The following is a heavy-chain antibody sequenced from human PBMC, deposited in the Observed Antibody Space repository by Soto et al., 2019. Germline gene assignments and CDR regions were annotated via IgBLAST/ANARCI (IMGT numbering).Heavy chain of an antibody. Sequence: KPSETLSLTCTVSGGSISSGDYYWSWIRQPPGKGLEWIGYIYYSGSTYYNPSLKSRVTISVDTSKNQFSLKLSSVTAADTAVYYCARGPAGLGYDGYYFDYWGQGTLVTVSS. J-gene: IGHJ4*02. V-gene: IGHV4-30-4*01. CDR2: IYYSGST. D-gene: IGHD5-12*01. CDR1: GGSISSGDYY. CDR3: ARGPAGLGYDGYYFDY.